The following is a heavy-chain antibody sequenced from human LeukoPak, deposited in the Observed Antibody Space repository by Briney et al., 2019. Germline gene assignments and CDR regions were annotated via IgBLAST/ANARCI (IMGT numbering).Heavy chain of an antibody. D-gene: IGHD3-22*01. Sequence: SVKVSCKASGGTFSSYAISWVRQAPGQGLEWMGRIVPILGIANYAQKFQGRDTMTADKSTSAAYMELSSLRSEDTAVYYCARGVEGATYYDSSGYYKYWGQGTLVTVSS. J-gene: IGHJ4*02. CDR3: ARGVEGATYYDSSGYYKY. CDR2: IVPILGIA. CDR1: GGTFSSYA. V-gene: IGHV1-69*04.